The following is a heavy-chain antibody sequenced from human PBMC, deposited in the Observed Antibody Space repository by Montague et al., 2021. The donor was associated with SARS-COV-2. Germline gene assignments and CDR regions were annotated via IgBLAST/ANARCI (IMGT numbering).Heavy chain of an antibody. Sequence: CAISGDSVSSNSATWHWIRQSPSRGLEWLGRTYYRSRWSNDYAVSVKSRIIINPDTSTNQFSLQLSSVTPEDTAVYFRARERWAVGVSFDYWGQGTLSPSPQ. CDR1: GDSVSSNSAT. J-gene: IGHJ4*02. CDR2: TYYRSRWSN. D-gene: IGHD1-26*01. V-gene: IGHV6-1*01. CDR3: ARERWAVGVSFDY.